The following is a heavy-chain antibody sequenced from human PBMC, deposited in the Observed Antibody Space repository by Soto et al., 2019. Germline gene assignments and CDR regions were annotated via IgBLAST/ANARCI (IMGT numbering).Heavy chain of an antibody. J-gene: IGHJ6*02. CDR3: TRDRAREGYFGMDV. D-gene: IGHD5-12*01. V-gene: IGHV1-3*01. Sequence: QVHLVQSGAEVKKPGASVKVSCKASGYSFSGYGVHWVRRAPRQRFERMGWINVAKGKTKYSQKFQGRVTVTRDTSASTVYMDLSGLRSEDTAVYYCTRDRAREGYFGMDVWGQGTTVTVSS. CDR1: GYSFSGYG. CDR2: INVAKGKT.